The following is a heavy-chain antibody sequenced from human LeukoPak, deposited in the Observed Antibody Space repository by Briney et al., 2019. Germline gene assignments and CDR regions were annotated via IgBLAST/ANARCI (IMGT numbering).Heavy chain of an antibody. V-gene: IGHV3-72*01. CDR3: ARDTDTAMDV. CDR1: GFTFSSYV. J-gene: IGHJ6*02. Sequence: GGSLRLSCAASGFTFSSYVMSWVRQAPGKGLEWIGRTKNRAESHITQYAASVNGRFTASRDDSKNSLYLQMNNLKTVDTAVYYCARDTDTAMDVWGQGTTVTVSS. CDR2: TKNRAESHIT.